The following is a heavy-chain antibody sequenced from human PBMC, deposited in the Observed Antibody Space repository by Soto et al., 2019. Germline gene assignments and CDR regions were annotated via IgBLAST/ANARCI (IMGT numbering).Heavy chain of an antibody. CDR2: IDPSDSYT. CDR3: AITYVDTAMVTRNPVFDY. Sequence: PGKSLKISCKGSGYSFTSYWISWVRQMPGKGLEWMGRIDPSDSYTNYSPSFQGHVTISADKSISTAYLQWSSLKASDTAMYYCAITYVDTAMVTRNPVFDYWGQGTLVTVSS. D-gene: IGHD5-18*01. V-gene: IGHV5-10-1*01. J-gene: IGHJ4*02. CDR1: GYSFTSYW.